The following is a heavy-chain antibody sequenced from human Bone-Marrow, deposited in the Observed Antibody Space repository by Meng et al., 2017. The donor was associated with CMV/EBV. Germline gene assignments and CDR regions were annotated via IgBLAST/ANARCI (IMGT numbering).Heavy chain of an antibody. J-gene: IGHJ5*02. CDR1: GFTFSSYA. D-gene: IGHD3-3*01. V-gene: IGHV3-64*02. CDR3: ARESYDFWSGYSDSGTNWFDP. Sequence: GRSLKISCAASGFTFSSYAMHWVRQAPGRGLEYVSAISSNGGSTYYADSVKGRFTISRDNSKNTLYLQMGSLRAEDMAVYYCARESYDFWSGYSDSGTNWFDPWGQGTLVTVSS. CDR2: ISSNGGST.